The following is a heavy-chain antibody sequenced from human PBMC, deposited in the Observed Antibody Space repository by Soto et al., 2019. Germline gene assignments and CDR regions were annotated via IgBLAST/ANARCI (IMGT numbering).Heavy chain of an antibody. Sequence: GGSLRLSCAVSGFTFSRHWMSWVRQAPGKGLEWVASIKQDETEKYYLDSVKGRFTISRDNAKNSLYPQMNSLRAEDTAVYYCARGPYWGQGTLVTVSS. CDR1: GFTFSRHW. J-gene: IGHJ4*02. V-gene: IGHV3-7*01. CDR2: IKQDETEK. CDR3: ARGPY.